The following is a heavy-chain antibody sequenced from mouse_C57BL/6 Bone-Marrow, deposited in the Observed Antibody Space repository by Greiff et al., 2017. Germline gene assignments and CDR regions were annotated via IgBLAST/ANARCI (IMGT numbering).Heavy chain of an antibody. CDR2: IYPGDGDT. J-gene: IGHJ3*01. D-gene: IGHD4-1*01. V-gene: IGHV1-82*01. CDR3: ASEGLTGPWFAY. CDR1: GYAFSSSW. Sequence: VQLQQSGPELVKPGASVKISYKASGYAFSSSWMNWVKQRPGKGLEWIGRIYPGDGDTNYNGKFKGKATLTADKSSSTAYMQLSSLTSEDSAVYFCASEGLTGPWFAYWGQGTLVTVSA.